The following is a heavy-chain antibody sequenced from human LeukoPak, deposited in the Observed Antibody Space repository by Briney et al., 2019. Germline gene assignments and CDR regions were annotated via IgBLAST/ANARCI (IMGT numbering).Heavy chain of an antibody. D-gene: IGHD2-21*02. CDR3: ARDFTKTASPDAFDV. Sequence: SETLSLTCTVSGDSISNGGYHWTWIRQHPGKDLEWIGYIHYSGNTDSAPSLRSRLTISIDTSKNQFSLRLDSVTVADTAVYYCARDFTKTASPDAFDVWGHGTLVAVSS. CDR1: GDSISNGGYH. V-gene: IGHV4-31*03. J-gene: IGHJ3*01. CDR2: IHYSGNT.